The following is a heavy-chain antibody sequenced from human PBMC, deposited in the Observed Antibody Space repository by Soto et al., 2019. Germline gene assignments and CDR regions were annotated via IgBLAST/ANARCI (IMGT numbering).Heavy chain of an antibody. CDR2: IWYDGSNK. J-gene: IGHJ6*02. V-gene: IGHV3-33*01. CDR3: ARDRKEYYYGSGSYYYGMDV. D-gene: IGHD3-10*01. CDR1: GFTFSSYG. Sequence: QVQLVESGGGVVQPGRSLRLSCAASGFTFSSYGMHWVRQAPGKGLEWVAVIWYDGSNKYYADSVKGRFTISRDNSKNTLYLQMNSLRAEDTAVYYCARDRKEYYYGSGSYYYGMDVWGQGTTVTVSS.